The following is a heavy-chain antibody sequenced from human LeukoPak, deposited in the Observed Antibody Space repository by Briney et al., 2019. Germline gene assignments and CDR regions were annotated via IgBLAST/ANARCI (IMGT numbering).Heavy chain of an antibody. CDR3: ARGREATLWFGELLDY. V-gene: IGHV4-39*07. D-gene: IGHD3-10*01. CDR2: IYYSGST. J-gene: IGHJ4*02. Sequence: SETLSLTCTVSGGSISSSSYYWGWIRQPPGKGLEWIGSIYYSGSTNYNPSLKSRVTMSVDTSKNHFSLKLSSVTAADTAVYYCARGREATLWFGELLDYWGQGTQVTVSS. CDR1: GGSISSSSYY.